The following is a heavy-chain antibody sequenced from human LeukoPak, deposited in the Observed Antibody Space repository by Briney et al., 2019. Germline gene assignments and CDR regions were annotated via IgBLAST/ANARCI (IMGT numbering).Heavy chain of an antibody. J-gene: IGHJ6*01. CDR1: LYTLTRYG. CDR2: ISAYNGNT. CDR3: ARDYDVVVVAAEGTDGRDV. Sequence: GAAVKVSCKHSLYTLTRYGISWVRPAPGQGGEGMGWISAYNGNTNYAQKPQGRVTMTTDPSTSTDYMELRSLRSDDTAVYYCARDYDVVVVAAEGTDGRDVWGQGTTVPVFS. D-gene: IGHD2-15*01. V-gene: IGHV1-18*01.